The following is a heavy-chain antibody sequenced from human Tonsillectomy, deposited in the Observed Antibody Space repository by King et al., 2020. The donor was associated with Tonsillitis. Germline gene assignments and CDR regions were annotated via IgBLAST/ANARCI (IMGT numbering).Heavy chain of an antibody. CDR1: GYTFTSYA. CDR2: INAGNGNT. J-gene: IGHJ6*03. Sequence: VQLVESGAEVKKPGASVKVSCKASGYTFTSYAMHWVRQAPGQRLEWMGWINAGNGNTKYSQKFQGRVTITRDTSASTAYMELSSLRSEDTAVYYCARGALGSSWYRNYYYYMDVWGEGTTVTVSS. V-gene: IGHV1-3*01. D-gene: IGHD6-13*01. CDR3: ARGALGSSWYRNYYYYMDV.